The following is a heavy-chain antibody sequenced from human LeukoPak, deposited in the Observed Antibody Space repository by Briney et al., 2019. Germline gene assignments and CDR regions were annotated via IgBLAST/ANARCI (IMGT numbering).Heavy chain of an antibody. CDR3: ARQGGGFWYFDL. J-gene: IGHJ2*01. CDR2: IYYSGST. CDR1: GGSISSYY. D-gene: IGHD6-25*01. V-gene: IGHV4-59*08. Sequence: SETLSLTCTVSGGSISSYYWSWIRQPPGKGLEWIGYIYYSGSTNYNPSLKGRVTISVDTSKNQFSLKLSSVTAADTAVYYCARQGGGFWYFDLWGRGTLVTVSS.